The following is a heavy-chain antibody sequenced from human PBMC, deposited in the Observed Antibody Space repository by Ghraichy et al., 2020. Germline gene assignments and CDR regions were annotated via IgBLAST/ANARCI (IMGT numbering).Heavy chain of an antibody. Sequence: EPLNISCTVSGGSISSYYWSWIRQPPGKGLEWIGYIYYSGSTNYNPSLKSRVTISVDTSKNQFSLKLSSVTAADTAVYYCARHGMRGWTRVGLDYWGQGTLVTVSS. CDR2: IYYSGST. CDR1: GGSISSYY. D-gene: IGHD6-19*01. CDR3: ARHGMRGWTRVGLDY. V-gene: IGHV4-59*08. J-gene: IGHJ4*02.